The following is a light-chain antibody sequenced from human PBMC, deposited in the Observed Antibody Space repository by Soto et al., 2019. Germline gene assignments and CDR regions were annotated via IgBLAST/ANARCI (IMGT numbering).Light chain of an antibody. V-gene: IGLV1-40*01. J-gene: IGLJ1*01. CDR1: SSNIGAGYD. CDR3: QSYDSSVTLRV. Sequence: QSVLTQPPSVSGAPGQRVTISCTGSSSNIGAGYDVHWYQQLPGTAPKLLIYGNSNRPSGVPDRFSGSKSGTSASLAITGLQADDEADHYCQSYDSSVTLRVFGTGTKVTVL. CDR2: GNS.